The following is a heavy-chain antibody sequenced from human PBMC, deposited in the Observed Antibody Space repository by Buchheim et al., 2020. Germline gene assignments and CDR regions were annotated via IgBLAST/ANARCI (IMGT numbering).Heavy chain of an antibody. CDR3: ARKQYYYDSSGYYYPLCDY. D-gene: IGHD3-22*01. J-gene: IGHJ4*02. V-gene: IGHV4-4*02. CDR2: IYHSGST. CDR1: GGSISSSNW. Sequence: QVQLQESGPGLVKPSETLSLTCAVSGGSISSSNWWSWVRQPPGKGLEWIGEIYHSGSTNYNPSLTSRVTISVDKSKNQFSLKLSAVTAADTAVYYCARKQYYYDSSGYYYPLCDYWGQRTL.